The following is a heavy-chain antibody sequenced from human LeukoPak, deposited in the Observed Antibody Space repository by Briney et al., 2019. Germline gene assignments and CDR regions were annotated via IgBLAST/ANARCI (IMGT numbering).Heavy chain of an antibody. CDR1: GFTFSSYS. CDR2: ISSSSSYI. J-gene: IGHJ5*02. V-gene: IGHV3-21*01. Sequence: GGSLRLSCAASGFTFSSYSMNWVRQAPGKGLEWVSSISSSSSYIYYADSVEGRFTISRDNAKNSLYLQMNSLRAEDTAVYYCARDRYSGYGGFDPWGQGTLVTVSS. D-gene: IGHD5-12*01. CDR3: ARDRYSGYGGFDP.